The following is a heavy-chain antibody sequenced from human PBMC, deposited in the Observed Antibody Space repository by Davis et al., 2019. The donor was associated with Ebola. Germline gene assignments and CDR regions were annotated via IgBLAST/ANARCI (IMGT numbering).Heavy chain of an antibody. Sequence: GESLKISCAASGFTVSGNYMSWVRQAPGKGLEWVSVIYTAGSTYYADSVKGRFTISRDNAENSLFLQMNSLRAEDTAVYYCAKDSGWQMSPWGQGTLVTVSS. D-gene: IGHD6-19*01. J-gene: IGHJ5*02. V-gene: IGHV3-66*01. CDR3: AKDSGWQMSP. CDR1: GFTVSGNY. CDR2: IYTAGST.